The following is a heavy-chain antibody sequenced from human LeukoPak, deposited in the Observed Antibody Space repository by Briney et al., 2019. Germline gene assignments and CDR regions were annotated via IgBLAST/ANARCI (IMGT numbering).Heavy chain of an antibody. CDR1: GFTFSSYS. CDR2: ISSSSSYI. CDR3: ARSSDILTGLIDY. Sequence: TAGGSLRLSCAASGFTFSSYSMNWVRQAPGKGLEWVSSISSSSSYIYYADSVKGRFTISRDNAKNSLYLQMNSLRAEDTAVYYCARSSDILTGLIDYWGQGTLATVSS. V-gene: IGHV3-21*01. J-gene: IGHJ4*02. D-gene: IGHD3-9*01.